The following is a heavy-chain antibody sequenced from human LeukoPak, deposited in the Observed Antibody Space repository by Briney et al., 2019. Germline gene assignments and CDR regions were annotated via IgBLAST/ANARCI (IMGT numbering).Heavy chain of an antibody. CDR1: GFTFSSYW. D-gene: IGHD3-10*01. V-gene: IGHV3-7*05. J-gene: IGHJ3*02. Sequence: GGSLRLSCAASGFTFSSYWMSWVRQAPGKGLEWVANIKRDGSEKYYVASVKGRFTISRDNAENSLYLQMNSLRAEDTAVYYCARARDYGSGEANAFDIWGQGTMVTVSS. CDR2: IKRDGSEK. CDR3: ARARDYGSGEANAFDI.